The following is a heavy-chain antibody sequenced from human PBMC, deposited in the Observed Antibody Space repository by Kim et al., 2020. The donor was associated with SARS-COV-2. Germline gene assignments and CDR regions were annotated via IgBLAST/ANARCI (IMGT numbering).Heavy chain of an antibody. V-gene: IGHV1-69*13. D-gene: IGHD3-9*01. Sequence: SVKVSCKASGGTFSSYAISWVRQAPGQGLEWMGGIIPIFGTPNYAQKFQGRVTITADESTSTAYMELSSLRSEDTAVYYCARSHENRVYDILTGPTTYYYYGMDVWGQGTTVTVSS. CDR1: GGTFSSYA. CDR3: ARSHENRVYDILTGPTTYYYYGMDV. CDR2: IIPIFGTP. J-gene: IGHJ6*02.